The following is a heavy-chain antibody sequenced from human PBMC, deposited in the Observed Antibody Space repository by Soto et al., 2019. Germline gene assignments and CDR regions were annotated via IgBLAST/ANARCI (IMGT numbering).Heavy chain of an antibody. Sequence: LRLSCAASGFTFSSYAMHWVRQAPGKGLEWVAVISYDGSNKYYADSVKGRFTISRDNSKNTLYLQMNSLRAEDTAVYYCARDGGSIAVAEGFDYWGQGTLVTVSS. CDR1: GFTFSSYA. CDR2: ISYDGSNK. D-gene: IGHD6-19*01. J-gene: IGHJ4*02. CDR3: ARDGGSIAVAEGFDY. V-gene: IGHV3-30-3*01.